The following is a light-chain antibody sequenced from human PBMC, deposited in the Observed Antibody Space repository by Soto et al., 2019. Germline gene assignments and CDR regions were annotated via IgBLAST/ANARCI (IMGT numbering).Light chain of an antibody. CDR2: GAS. J-gene: IGKJ4*01. CDR3: QQYNTDPLT. V-gene: IGKV1-5*01. CDR1: QSVSSW. Sequence: DIQMTQSPSILSASVGDRVTITCRASQSVSSWLAWYQQKPGKAPKVLIYGASSLDGGAPSRFSGSGSGTEFTLTISSLQPDDFATYYCQQYNTDPLTFGGGTKVDIK.